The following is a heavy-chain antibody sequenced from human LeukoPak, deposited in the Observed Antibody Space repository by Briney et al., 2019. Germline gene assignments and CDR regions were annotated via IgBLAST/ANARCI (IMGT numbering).Heavy chain of an antibody. D-gene: IGHD6-13*01. Sequence: PGGSLRLSCAASGFTFDDYGMSLVRQAPGKGLEWVSGINWNGGSTGYADSVKGRFTISRDNAKNSLYLQMNSLRAEDTALYYCARGTLKAAATDFDYWGQGTLVTVSS. CDR3: ARGTLKAAATDFDY. CDR1: GFTFDDYG. V-gene: IGHV3-20*04. CDR2: INWNGGST. J-gene: IGHJ4*02.